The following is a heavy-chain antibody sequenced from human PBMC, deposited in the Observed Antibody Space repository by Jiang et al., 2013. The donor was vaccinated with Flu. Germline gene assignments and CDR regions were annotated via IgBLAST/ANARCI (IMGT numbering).Heavy chain of an antibody. V-gene: IGHV4-39*02. CDR1: GDSISSSSYY. CDR3: AVGSTWSRAFDI. D-gene: IGHD6-13*01. CDR2: IYYSGTI. Sequence: GPGLVKPSETLSLSCTVSGDSISSSSYYWGWIRQPPGKGLEWIGSIYYSGTIYYNPSLKSRVTISVDTSKNHFSLRLSSVTAADTAVYYCAVGSTWSRAFDIWGQGTMVTVSS. J-gene: IGHJ3*02.